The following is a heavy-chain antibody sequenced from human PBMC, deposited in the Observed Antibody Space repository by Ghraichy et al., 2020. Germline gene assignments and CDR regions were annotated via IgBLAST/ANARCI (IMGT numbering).Heavy chain of an antibody. CDR3: SRDSESTGGNLIFHY. Sequence: GGSLRLSCAASGFTFSNFALNWVRQAPGKGLEWISYIRTSSDIYYADSVKDRFTITRDNAKNSLYLQMNSLRDEDTALYYCSRDSESTGGNLIFHYWGQGTLVTVSS. CDR1: GFTFSNFA. CDR2: IRTSSDI. J-gene: IGHJ4*02. D-gene: IGHD4-23*01. V-gene: IGHV3-48*02.